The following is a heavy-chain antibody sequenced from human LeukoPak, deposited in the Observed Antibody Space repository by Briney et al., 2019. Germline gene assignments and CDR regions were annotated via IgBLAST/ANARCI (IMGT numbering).Heavy chain of an antibody. Sequence: GGSLRLSCAASGFNFDDYVRNWVRQAPGKGLEWVSGINWNGGSRGYADSVKGRFTISRDNAKNSLYLQMNSLRAEDTALYYCARSRHSYDSTGFPHYWGQGTLVTVSS. CDR2: INWNGGSR. D-gene: IGHD3-22*01. CDR3: ARSRHSYDSTGFPHY. CDR1: GFNFDDYV. V-gene: IGHV3-20*04. J-gene: IGHJ4*02.